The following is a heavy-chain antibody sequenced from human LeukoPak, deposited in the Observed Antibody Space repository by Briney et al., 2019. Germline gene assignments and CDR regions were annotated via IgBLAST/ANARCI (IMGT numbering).Heavy chain of an antibody. J-gene: IGHJ4*02. CDR2: IRYDGSNQ. Sequence: PGGSLRLSCAASGFTFSNYYMHWVRQAPGKGMEWVAFIRYDGSNQYYADSVRGRLTISRDNSKNTLYVQMNSLRAEDTAVYYCAKGLGYYFDYWGQGTLVTVSS. D-gene: IGHD6-13*01. CDR1: GFTFSNYY. V-gene: IGHV3-30*02. CDR3: AKGLGYYFDY.